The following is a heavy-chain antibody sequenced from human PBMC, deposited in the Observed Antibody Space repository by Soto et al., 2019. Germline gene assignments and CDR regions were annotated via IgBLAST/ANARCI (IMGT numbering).Heavy chain of an antibody. V-gene: IGHV3-30*18. CDR3: DKDIYDSSGYRPGPPWFDP. CDR1: GFTFSSYG. J-gene: IGHJ5*02. CDR2: ISYDGSNK. D-gene: IGHD3-22*01. Sequence: GGSLRLSCAASGFTFSSYGMHWVRQAPGKGLEWVAVISYDGSNKYYADSVKGRFSISRDNSKNTLYLQMNSLRAEDTAVYYCDKDIYDSSGYRPGPPWFDPWGQGTLVTVSS.